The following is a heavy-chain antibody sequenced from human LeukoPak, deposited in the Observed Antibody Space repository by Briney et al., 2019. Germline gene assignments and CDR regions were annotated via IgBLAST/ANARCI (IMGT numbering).Heavy chain of an antibody. V-gene: IGHV3-7*01. J-gene: IGHJ4*02. CDR3: ARDFTAVAGTVDY. CDR2: IKQDGSEK. Sequence: GGSLRLPCAASGFTFSSYWMSWVRQAPGKGLEWVANIKQDGSEKYYVDSVKGRFTISRDNAKNSLYLQMNSLRAEDTAVYYCARDFTAVAGTVDYWGQGTLVTVSS. D-gene: IGHD6-19*01. CDR1: GFTFSSYW.